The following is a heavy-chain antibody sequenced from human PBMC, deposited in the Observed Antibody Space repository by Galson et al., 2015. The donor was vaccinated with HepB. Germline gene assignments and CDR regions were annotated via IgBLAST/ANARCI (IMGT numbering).Heavy chain of an antibody. V-gene: IGHV3-11*05. Sequence: SLRLSCAASGFTFSDYYMSWIRQAPGKGLEWVSYISSSSSYTNYADSVKGRFTISRDNAKNSLYLQMNSLRAEDTAVYYCARVVGATHFDYWGQGTLVTVSS. CDR3: ARVVGATHFDY. D-gene: IGHD1-26*01. CDR1: GFTFSDYY. J-gene: IGHJ4*02. CDR2: ISSSSSYT.